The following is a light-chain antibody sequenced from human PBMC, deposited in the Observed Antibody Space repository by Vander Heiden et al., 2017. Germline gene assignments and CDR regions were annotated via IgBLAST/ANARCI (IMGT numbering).Light chain of an antibody. Sequence: DIQLTQSPSFLSASVGDRVTITCRASQGISSSLAWYQQKPEKAPRLLIYAASTLQSGVPSRFSGSGSGTEFTLTISSLQPEDFATYYCQHLNGYPLSFGGGTKVEI. V-gene: IGKV1-9*01. CDR1: QGISSS. CDR3: QHLNGYPLS. J-gene: IGKJ4*01. CDR2: AAS.